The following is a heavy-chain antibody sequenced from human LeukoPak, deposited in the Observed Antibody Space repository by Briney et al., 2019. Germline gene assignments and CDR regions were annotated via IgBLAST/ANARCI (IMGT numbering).Heavy chain of an antibody. V-gene: IGHV4-61*02. Sequence: PSETLSLTCTVSGGSITSGSYYWSWIRQPAGKGLDWFGGIFASWSTNYNPSLKSRVTISVDTSKNQFALKLSSVTAADTAVYYCARNTYYYDSSGYYDNAFDMWGQGTKVTVSS. D-gene: IGHD3-22*01. CDR1: GGSITSGSYY. CDR3: ARNTYYYDSSGYYDNAFDM. J-gene: IGHJ3*02. CDR2: IFASWST.